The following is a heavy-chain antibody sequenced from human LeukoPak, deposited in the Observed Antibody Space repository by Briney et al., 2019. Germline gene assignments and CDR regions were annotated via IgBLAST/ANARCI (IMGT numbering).Heavy chain of an antibody. CDR3: ATLDYYDSSPLEV. V-gene: IGHV1-24*01. Sequence: GASVKASCKVSGYTLTELSMHWVRQAPGKGLEWMGGFDPEDGETIYAQKFQGRVTMTEDTSTDTAYMELSSLRSEDTAVYYCATLDYYDSSPLEVWGQGTLVTVSS. CDR1: GYTLTELS. J-gene: IGHJ4*02. D-gene: IGHD3-22*01. CDR2: FDPEDGET.